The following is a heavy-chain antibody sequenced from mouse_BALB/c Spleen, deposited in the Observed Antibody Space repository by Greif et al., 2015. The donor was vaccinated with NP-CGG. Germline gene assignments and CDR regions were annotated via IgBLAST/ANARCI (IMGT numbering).Heavy chain of an antibody. CDR1: GYTFTSYY. CDR3: TREGYAMDY. CDR2: INPSNGGT. J-gene: IGHJ4*01. Sequence: VQLQQSGAELVKPGASVKLSCKAFGYTFTSYYMYWVKQRPGQGLEWIGEINPSNGGTNFNEKFKSKATLTVDKSSSTAYMQLSSLTSEDSAVYYCTREGYAMDYWGQGTSVTVSS. V-gene: IGHV1S81*02.